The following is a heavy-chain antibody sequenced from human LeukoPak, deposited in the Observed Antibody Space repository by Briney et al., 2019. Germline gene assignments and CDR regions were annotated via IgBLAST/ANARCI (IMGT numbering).Heavy chain of an antibody. CDR2: INHSGST. Sequence: PSETLSLTCAVYGGSFSGYYWSWIRQPPGKGLEWIGEINHSGSTNYNPSLKSRVTISVDTSKNQFSLKLSSVTAADTAVYYCARARAVRDYDSSGYYNFDYWGQGTLVTVSS. CDR3: ARARAVRDYDSSGYYNFDY. CDR1: GGSFSGYY. V-gene: IGHV4-34*01. D-gene: IGHD3-22*01. J-gene: IGHJ4*02.